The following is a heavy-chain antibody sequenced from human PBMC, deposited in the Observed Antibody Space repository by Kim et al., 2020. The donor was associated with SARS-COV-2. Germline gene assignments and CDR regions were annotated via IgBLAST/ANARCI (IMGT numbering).Heavy chain of an antibody. CDR2: MSGSGGST. Sequence: GGSLRLSCVASGFTFSNYAMSWVRQAPGKGLEWVSGMSGSGGSTYHADSVKGRFTISRDNSKNTLYLQMNSLRAEDTAVYYCAKDRGNYYDSRGHGFDYWGQGTLVTVSS. D-gene: IGHD3-22*01. V-gene: IGHV3-23*01. J-gene: IGHJ4*02. CDR3: AKDRGNYYDSRGHGFDY. CDR1: GFTFSNYA.